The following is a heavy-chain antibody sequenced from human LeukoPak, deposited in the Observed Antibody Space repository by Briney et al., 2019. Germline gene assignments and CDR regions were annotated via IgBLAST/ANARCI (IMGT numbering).Heavy chain of an antibody. V-gene: IGHV4-59*01. J-gene: IGHJ4*02. Sequence: SETLSLTCTVSGGSITSYYWNWIRQPPGKGLEWIGYFYYSGSTNYNPSLRSRVTISVDTSKNQFSLKLSSVTAADTAMYYCVRGPTYYDILTTYYSSYFDYWGQGTLVTVSS. CDR2: FYYSGST. CDR1: GGSITSYY. D-gene: IGHD3-9*01. CDR3: VRGPTYYDILTTYYSSYFDY.